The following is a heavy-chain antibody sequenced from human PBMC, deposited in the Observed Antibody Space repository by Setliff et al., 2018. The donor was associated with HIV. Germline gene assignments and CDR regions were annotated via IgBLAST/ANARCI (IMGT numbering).Heavy chain of an antibody. V-gene: IGHV3-7*03. D-gene: IGHD2-2*01. CDR2: IKQDGSEK. CDR3: AGHSTTWYPNWFDP. CDR1: FSNYW. Sequence: FSNYWMSWVRQAPGKGLEWVANIKQDGSEKKYEDSVKGRFSISRDNAKQSMYLQMDSLRAEDTAVYYCAGHSTTWYPNWFDPWGQGTLVTVSS. J-gene: IGHJ5*02.